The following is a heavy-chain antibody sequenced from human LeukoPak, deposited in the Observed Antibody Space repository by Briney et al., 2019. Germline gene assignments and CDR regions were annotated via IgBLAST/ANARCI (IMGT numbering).Heavy chain of an antibody. CDR2: ISSSSSTI. J-gene: IGHJ6*02. CDR1: GFTFSSYG. CDR3: ARVWETPYYDFWSGYYRGGGDYYYGMDV. D-gene: IGHD3-3*01. Sequence: GGSLRLSCAASGFTFSSYGMHWVRQAPGKGLEWVSYISSSSSTIYYADSVKGRFTISRDNAKNSLYLQMNSLRAEDTAVYYCARVWETPYYDFWSGYYRGGGDYYYGMDVWGQGTTVTVSS. V-gene: IGHV3-48*01.